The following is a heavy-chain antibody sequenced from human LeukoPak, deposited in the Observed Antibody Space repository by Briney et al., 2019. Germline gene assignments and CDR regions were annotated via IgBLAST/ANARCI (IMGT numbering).Heavy chain of an antibody. D-gene: IGHD6-6*01. J-gene: IGHJ5*02. CDR3: AKDPQLVGYNWFDP. Sequence: GGSLXLSXAASGFTFSSYAMSWVRQAPGKGLEWVSAISGSGGSTYYADSVKGRFTISRDNSKNTLYLQMNSLRAEDTAVYYCAKDPQLVGYNWFDPWGQGTLVTVSS. CDR1: GFTFSSYA. V-gene: IGHV3-23*01. CDR2: ISGSGGST.